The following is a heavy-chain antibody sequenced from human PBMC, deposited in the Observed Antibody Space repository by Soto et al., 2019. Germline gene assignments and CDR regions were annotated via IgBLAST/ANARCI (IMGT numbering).Heavy chain of an antibody. CDR3: AREIPRHRRGYSYGTHDAFDI. D-gene: IGHD5-18*01. CDR2: IYYSGST. Sequence: QVQLQESGPGLVKPSQTLSLTCTVSGGSISSGDYYWSWIRQPPGKGLEWIGYIYYSGSTYYNPSLKSRVTISVDTSKNQFSLKLSSVTAADTAVYYCAREIPRHRRGYSYGTHDAFDIWGQGTMVTVSS. CDR1: GGSISSGDYY. V-gene: IGHV4-30-4*01. J-gene: IGHJ3*02.